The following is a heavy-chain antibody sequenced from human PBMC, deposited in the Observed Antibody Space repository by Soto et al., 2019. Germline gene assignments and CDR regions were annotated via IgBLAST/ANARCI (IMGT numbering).Heavy chain of an antibody. CDR3: ARVGYDFWSGYDSYYYYMDV. CDR1: GFTFTSSA. J-gene: IGHJ6*03. D-gene: IGHD3-3*01. Sequence: SVKVSCKASGFTFTSSAVQWVRQARGQRLEWIGWIVVGSGNTNYAQKFQERVTITRDMSTSTAYMELSSLRSEDTAVYYCARVGYDFWSGYDSYYYYMDVWGKGTTVTVSS. CDR2: IVVGSGNT. V-gene: IGHV1-58*01.